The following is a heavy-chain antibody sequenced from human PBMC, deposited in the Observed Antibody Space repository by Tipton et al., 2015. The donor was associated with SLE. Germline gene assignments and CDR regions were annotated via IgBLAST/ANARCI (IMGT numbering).Heavy chain of an antibody. V-gene: IGHV4-34*01. CDR3: ARDGGGSSSWYFDL. J-gene: IGHJ2*01. CDR1: GGSVSGYY. CDR2: INHSGST. Sequence: TLFLTCAVFGGSVSGYYWSWIRQPPGKGLEWIGEINHSGSTNYNPSLKSRVTISVDTSKNQFSLKLSSVTAADTAVYYCARDGGGSSSWYFDLWGRGTLVTVSS. D-gene: IGHD6-6*01.